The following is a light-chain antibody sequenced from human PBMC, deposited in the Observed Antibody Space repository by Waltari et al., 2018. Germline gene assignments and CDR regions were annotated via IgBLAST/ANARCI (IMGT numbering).Light chain of an antibody. J-gene: IGKJ1*01. CDR3: MQNIQLPT. CDR2: EVS. V-gene: IGKV2D-29*02. CDR1: QSLLHSAGRAR. Sequence: EIVMTQAPLSLSVTPGQPAPMSCKSSQSLLHSAGRARLYWYLQKPGQSPQLLISEVSNRFSGVTERFSGSGSGTDFTLKISRVEAEDVGVYFCMQNIQLPTFGQGTKVEIE.